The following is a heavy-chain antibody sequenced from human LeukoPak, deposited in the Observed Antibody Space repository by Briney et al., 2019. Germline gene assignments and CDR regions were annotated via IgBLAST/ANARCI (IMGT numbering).Heavy chain of an antibody. CDR2: IIPIFGTA. CDR3: ARSEYSSGWDGFYYYMDV. D-gene: IGHD6-19*01. J-gene: IGHJ6*03. CDR1: GGTFCSYA. Sequence: GASVKVSCKASGGTFCSYAISWVRQAPGQGLEWMGGIIPIFGTANYAQKFQGRVTITTDESTSTAYMELSSLRSEDTAVYYCARSEYSSGWDGFYYYMDVWGKGTTVTVSS. V-gene: IGHV1-69*05.